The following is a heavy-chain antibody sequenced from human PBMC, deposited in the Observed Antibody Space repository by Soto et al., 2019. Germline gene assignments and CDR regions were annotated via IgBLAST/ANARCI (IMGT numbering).Heavy chain of an antibody. Sequence: GESLKISCKGSGYSFTSYWISWVRQMPGKGLEWMGRIDPSDSYTNYSPSFQGHVTISADKSISTAYLQWNSLKASDTAMYYCARQPGIAVAGTFGYYYYYGMDVWGQGTTVTVSS. D-gene: IGHD6-19*01. V-gene: IGHV5-10-1*01. CDR3: ARQPGIAVAGTFGYYYYYGMDV. CDR2: IDPSDSYT. J-gene: IGHJ6*02. CDR1: GYSFTSYW.